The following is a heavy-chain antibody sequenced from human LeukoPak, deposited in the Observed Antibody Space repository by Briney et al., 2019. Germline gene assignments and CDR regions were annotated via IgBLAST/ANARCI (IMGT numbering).Heavy chain of an antibody. CDR2: IYTSGST. D-gene: IGHD3-22*01. V-gene: IGHV4-61*02. CDR3: ARVFSGYDSSGYYFYFDY. Sequence: TLSVTSTVPLDSTSIGSYYWSWIRQPAGKGLEWIGRIYTSGSTNYNPSLKSRVTISVDTSKNQFSLKLSSVTAADTAVYYCARVFSGYDSSGYYFYFDYWGQGTLVTVSS. J-gene: IGHJ4*02. CDR1: LDSTSIGSYY.